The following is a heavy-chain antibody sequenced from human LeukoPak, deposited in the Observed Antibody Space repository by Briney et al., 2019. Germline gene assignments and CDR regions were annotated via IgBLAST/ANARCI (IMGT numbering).Heavy chain of an antibody. CDR3: ARDRAVTQDWVEFDP. J-gene: IGHJ5*02. CDR1: GFSVSNYY. D-gene: IGHD4-17*01. Sequence: PGGSLRLSCAGSGFSVSNYYMSWVRQAPGKGLEWVSLIRDSGETFYADSVKGRFSISRDNSKNTMYLQMNRLRVGDTAVYICARDRAVTQDWVEFDPWGQGTLVTVSS. V-gene: IGHV3-66*03. CDR2: IRDSGET.